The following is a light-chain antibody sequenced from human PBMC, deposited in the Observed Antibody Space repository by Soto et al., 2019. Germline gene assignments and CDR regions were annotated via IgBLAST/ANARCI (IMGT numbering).Light chain of an antibody. CDR3: QQYGTSPGT. J-gene: IGKJ1*01. V-gene: IGKV3-20*01. Sequence: EIVLTQSPATLSLSPGERATLSCRASQSVSRYLAWYQQKPGQAPRLLIYGASTRTTGIPDRFSGSGSGTDFTLTISGLQPEDFAVYYCQQYGTSPGTFGQGTKVDIK. CDR1: QSVSRY. CDR2: GAS.